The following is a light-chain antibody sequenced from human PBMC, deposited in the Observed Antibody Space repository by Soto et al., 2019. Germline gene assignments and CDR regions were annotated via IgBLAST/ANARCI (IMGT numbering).Light chain of an antibody. J-gene: IGKJ2*01. CDR1: QSISRS. CDR2: DAS. Sequence: VLTQSPATLSLSPGETATLSCRASQSISRSLAWYQQKPGQAPRLLISDASTRATGIPARFSGSGSGTEFTLTISSLQSEDFALYYCHQYNSWPPGTFGQGTKVEIK. V-gene: IGKV3-15*01. CDR3: HQYNSWPPGT.